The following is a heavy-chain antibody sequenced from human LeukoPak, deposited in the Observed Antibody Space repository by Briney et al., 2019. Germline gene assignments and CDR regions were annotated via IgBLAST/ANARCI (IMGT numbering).Heavy chain of an antibody. CDR3: ARDRGFYYYYGMDV. CDR2: ISYDGSNK. J-gene: IGHJ6*02. V-gene: IGHV3-30-3*01. CDR1: GFTFSSYA. Sequence: GGSLRLPCAASGFTFSSYAMHWVRQAPGKGLEWVAVISYDGSNKYYADSVKGRFTISIDNSKNTLYLQMNSLRAEDTAVYYCARDRGFYYYYGMDVWGQGTTVTVSS.